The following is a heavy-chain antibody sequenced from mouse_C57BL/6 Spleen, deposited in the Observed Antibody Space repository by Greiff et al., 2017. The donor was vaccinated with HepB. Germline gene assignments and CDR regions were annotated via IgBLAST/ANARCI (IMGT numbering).Heavy chain of an antibody. Sequence: EVNVVESGGGLVKPGGSLKLSCAASGFTFSSYAMSWVRQTPEKRLEWVATISDGGSYTYYPDNVKGRFTISRDKAKNNLYLQMSHLKSEDTAMYYCARDPFAYWGQGTLVTVSA. CDR1: GFTFSSYA. V-gene: IGHV5-4*01. CDR3: ARDPFAY. CDR2: ISDGGSYT. J-gene: IGHJ3*01.